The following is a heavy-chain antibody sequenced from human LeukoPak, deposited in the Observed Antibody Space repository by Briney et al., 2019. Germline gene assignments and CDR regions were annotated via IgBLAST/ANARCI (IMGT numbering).Heavy chain of an antibody. J-gene: IGHJ4*02. CDR3: ARAIYSSGWYGSGATYYYFDY. V-gene: IGHV3-7*04. Sequence: GGSLRLSCAASGFTFSSYWMTWVRQAPGKGLEWVANIKQDGSEKYYVDSVKGRFTISRDNAKNSLYLQMNSLRVEDTAVYYCARAIYSSGWYGSGATYYYFDYWGQGALVTVYS. CDR1: GFTFSSYW. D-gene: IGHD6-19*01. CDR2: IKQDGSEK.